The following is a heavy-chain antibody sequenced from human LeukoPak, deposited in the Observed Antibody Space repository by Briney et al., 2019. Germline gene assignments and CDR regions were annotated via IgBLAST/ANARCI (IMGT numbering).Heavy chain of an antibody. CDR2: ISHSGTT. CDR1: GGTFSGYN. V-gene: IGHV4-34*01. J-gene: IGHJ5*01. CDR3: ARGSPKLDS. Sequence: PSETLSLTCAVYGGTFSGYNWNWIRQPPGKGLEWVGEISHSGTTNYKPALKRRVTMSVDTSKNQISLKLISVTAADTAVYYCARGSPKLDSWGRGTLVSVSS.